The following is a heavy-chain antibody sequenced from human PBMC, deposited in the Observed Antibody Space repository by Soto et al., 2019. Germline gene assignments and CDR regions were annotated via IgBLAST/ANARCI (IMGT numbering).Heavy chain of an antibody. CDR1: GFTFSSYA. CDR2: ISGSGGST. V-gene: IGHV3-23*01. D-gene: IGHD3-3*01. J-gene: IGHJ4*02. Sequence: EVQLLESGGGLVQPGGSLRLSCAASGFTFSSYAMSWVRQAPGTGLEWVSAISGSGGSTYYADSVKGRFTISSDNSKNTLYLQMTSLRAEDTAVYYCAKGPITSRRRITIFGVVSPTFDYWGQGTLVTVSS. CDR3: AKGPITSRRRITIFGVVSPTFDY.